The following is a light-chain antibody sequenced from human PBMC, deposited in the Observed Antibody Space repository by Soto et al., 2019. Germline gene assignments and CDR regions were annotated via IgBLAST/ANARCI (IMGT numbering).Light chain of an antibody. CDR1: TSDIGTYAL. J-gene: IGLJ3*02. CDR3: CSYAGNFIWV. Sequence: QSALTQPRSVSGSPGQSVTLSCGGTTSDIGTYALVSWYQQHPGKAPKLLIYDVYKRPSGVPDRFSGSKSGITASLTISGLQADDEADYYCCSYAGNFIWVFGGGTKLTVL. CDR2: DVY. V-gene: IGLV2-11*01.